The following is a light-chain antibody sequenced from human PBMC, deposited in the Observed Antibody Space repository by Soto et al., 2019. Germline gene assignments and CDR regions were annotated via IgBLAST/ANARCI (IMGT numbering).Light chain of an antibody. Sequence: DIQMTQSPSSLSASVGDRVTITCRASQNINRHLNWYQERPGKAPKLLISGASSLQSGVPSRFSGSRSGTDFTLTIRPLESEDFATYYCQQSDKVPQTFGGGTKIEIK. J-gene: IGKJ4*01. CDR2: GAS. CDR1: QNINRH. CDR3: QQSDKVPQT. V-gene: IGKV1-39*01.